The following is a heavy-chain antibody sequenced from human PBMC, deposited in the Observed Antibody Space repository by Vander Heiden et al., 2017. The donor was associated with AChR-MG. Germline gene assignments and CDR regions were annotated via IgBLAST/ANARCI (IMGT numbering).Heavy chain of an antibody. V-gene: IGHV7-4-1*02. J-gene: IGHJ1*01. CDR1: GYTFTSYA. Sequence: QMQLVQSGSELKKPGASVKVSCKASGYTFTSYAMNWVRQAPGQGLEWMGWINTNTGNPTYAQGFTGRFVFSLDTSVSTAYLQISSLQAEDTAVYYCARPMSTTFPNSYHFHHWGQGTLVTVSS. D-gene: IGHD4-17*01. CDR2: INTNTGNP. CDR3: ARPMSTTFPNSYHFHH.